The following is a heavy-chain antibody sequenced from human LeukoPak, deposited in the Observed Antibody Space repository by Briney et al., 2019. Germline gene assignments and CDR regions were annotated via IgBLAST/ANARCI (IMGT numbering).Heavy chain of an antibody. V-gene: IGHV1-2*02. Sequence: ASVTVSCKASGYTFTVYYMHWVRQAPGQGLEWMGWTNPNSGGTNYAQKFQGRVTMTRDTSISTAYMELSRLRSDDTAVYYCARDVGDYYGSGTYYGMDVWGQGTTVTVSS. J-gene: IGHJ6*02. CDR1: GYTFTVYY. CDR3: ARDVGDYYGSGTYYGMDV. CDR2: TNPNSGGT. D-gene: IGHD3-10*01.